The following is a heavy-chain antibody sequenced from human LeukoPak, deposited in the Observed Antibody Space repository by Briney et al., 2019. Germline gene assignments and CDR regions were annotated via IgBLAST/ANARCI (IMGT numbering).Heavy chain of an antibody. CDR3: ARSKAAAGTYYFDY. D-gene: IGHD6-13*01. J-gene: IGHJ4*02. CDR2: ISYDGSNK. CDR1: GSTFSSFA. V-gene: IGHV3-30*04. Sequence: GGSQRLSCAASGSTFSSFAMYWVRQAPGKGREGVAVISYDGSNKYYADSVKGRFTISRDNSKNTLYLQMNSLRAEDTAVYYCARSKAAAGTYYFDYWGQGTLVTVSS.